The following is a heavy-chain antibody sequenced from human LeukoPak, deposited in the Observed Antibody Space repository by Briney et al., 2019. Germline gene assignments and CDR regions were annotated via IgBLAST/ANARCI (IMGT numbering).Heavy chain of an antibody. Sequence: GGSLRLSCAASGFTFSSYGMHWVRQAPGKGLGWVAGIWYDGSNKYYADSVKGRFTISRDNSKNTLYLQMNSLRAEDTAVYYCAKELKTYYYDSSIDAFDIWGQGTVVTVSS. CDR3: AKELKTYYYDSSIDAFDI. D-gene: IGHD3-22*01. CDR2: IWYDGSNK. V-gene: IGHV3-33*06. CDR1: GFTFSSYG. J-gene: IGHJ3*02.